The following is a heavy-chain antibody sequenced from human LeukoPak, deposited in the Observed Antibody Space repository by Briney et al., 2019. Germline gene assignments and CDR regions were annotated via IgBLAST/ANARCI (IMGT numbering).Heavy chain of an antibody. CDR1: GGSFSGYY. CDR2: INHSGST. CDR3: ARANRYSLYMDV. Sequence: PSETLSLTCAVYGGSFSGYYWSWIRQPPGKGLEWIGEINHSGSTNYNPSLKSRVTISVDTSKNQFSLKLSSVTAADTAVYYCARANRYSLYMDVWGKGTTVTVSS. V-gene: IGHV4-34*01. J-gene: IGHJ6*03. D-gene: IGHD1-14*01.